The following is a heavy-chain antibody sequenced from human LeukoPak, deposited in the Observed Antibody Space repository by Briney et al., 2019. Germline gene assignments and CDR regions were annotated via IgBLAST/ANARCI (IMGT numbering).Heavy chain of an antibody. D-gene: IGHD3-22*01. CDR3: AVYYDSSGYYYSYFDY. CDR1: GGTFSSYA. CDR2: IIPIFGTA. Sequence: ASVKVSCKASGGTFSSYAISWVRQAPGQGLEWMGRIIPIFGTANYAQKFQGRVTITTDGSTSTAYMELGSLRSEDTAVYYCAVYYDSSGYYYSYFDYWGQGTLVTVSS. V-gene: IGHV1-69*05. J-gene: IGHJ4*02.